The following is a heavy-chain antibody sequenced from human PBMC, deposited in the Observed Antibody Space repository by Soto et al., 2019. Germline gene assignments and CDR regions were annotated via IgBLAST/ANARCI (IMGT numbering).Heavy chain of an antibody. J-gene: IGHJ3*02. CDR2: LSNSGTYT. CDR3: ASPPHSGYDHDAFDI. V-gene: IGHV3-11*03. Sequence: GALRLSCAASGFALSDYYMTWIRQAPGKGLEWVSSLSNSGTYTNYADSVKGRFTISRDNAKNSLYLQMNSLRAEDTAVYYCASPPHSGYDHDAFDIWGQGTMVTVSS. CDR1: GFALSDYY. D-gene: IGHD5-12*01.